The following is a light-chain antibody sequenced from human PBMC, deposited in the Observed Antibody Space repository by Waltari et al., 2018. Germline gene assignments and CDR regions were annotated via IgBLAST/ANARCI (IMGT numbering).Light chain of an antibody. J-gene: IGLJ3*02. CDR3: QVWDSSVV. V-gene: IGLV3-9*01. CDR1: SIGIKN. CDR2: KDT. Sequence: SYELTQPLSVSVALGQTARITCGGNSIGIKNVHWYQQKTGQAPVLVIYKDTNRPSEIPERFSGSNSGNTATLTISRAQAGDEADYYCQVWDSSVVFGGGTKLTVL.